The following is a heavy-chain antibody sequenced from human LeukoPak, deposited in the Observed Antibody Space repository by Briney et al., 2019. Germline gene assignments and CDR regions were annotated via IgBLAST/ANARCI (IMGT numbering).Heavy chain of an antibody. CDR1: GGTFSSYT. CDR2: IILILGIA. D-gene: IGHD6-13*01. Sequence: GASVKVSCKASGGTFSSYTISWVRQAPGQGLEWMGRIILILGIANYAQKFQGRVTITADKSTSTAYMELSSLRSEDPADVSCARGTVYSSSWNWFDPGSQGTLVTVSA. CDR3: ARGTVYSSSWNWFDP. J-gene: IGHJ5*02. V-gene: IGHV1-69*02.